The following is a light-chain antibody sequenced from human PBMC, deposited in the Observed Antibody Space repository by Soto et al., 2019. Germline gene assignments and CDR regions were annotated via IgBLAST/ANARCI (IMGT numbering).Light chain of an antibody. J-gene: IGKJ1*01. CDR3: QQYNDWPLT. CDR1: QAINRY. V-gene: IGKV3-15*01. Sequence: EVVLTQSPATLSWSPGERATLSCRASQAINRYLAWYQQKPGQAPRLLIYGAFTRATGIPTRFSGTGSGTEFTLTISSLQSEDFALYYCQQYNDWPLTFGQGTKVDIK. CDR2: GAF.